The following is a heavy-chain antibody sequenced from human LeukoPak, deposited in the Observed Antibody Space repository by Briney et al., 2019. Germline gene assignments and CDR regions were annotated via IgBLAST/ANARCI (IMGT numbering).Heavy chain of an antibody. D-gene: IGHD5-18*01. CDR1: GGSISSSSYY. Sequence: TSETLSLTCTVSGGSISSSSYYWGWIRQPPGKGLEWIGSIYYSGSTYYNPSLKSRVTISVDTSKNQFSLKLSSVTAADTAVYYCARPCTAMVIDCAFDIWGQGTMVTVSS. V-gene: IGHV4-39*01. CDR2: IYYSGST. J-gene: IGHJ3*02. CDR3: ARPCTAMVIDCAFDI.